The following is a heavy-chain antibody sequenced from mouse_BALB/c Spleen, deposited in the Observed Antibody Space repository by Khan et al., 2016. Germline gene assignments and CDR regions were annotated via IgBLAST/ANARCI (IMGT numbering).Heavy chain of an antibody. V-gene: IGHV3-8*02. CDR1: GVSITSGY. CDR2: ISYSGST. Sequence: EVQLQESGPSLVKPSQTLSLTCSVTGVSITSGYWNWIRKFPGNKLEYMGYISYSGSTYYNPSLKSRISITRDTSKNQYYLQLNSVTTEDTATYXDANTTVVEHYFDHWGQGATLTVSS. CDR3: ANTTVVEHYFDH. D-gene: IGHD1-1*01. J-gene: IGHJ2*01.